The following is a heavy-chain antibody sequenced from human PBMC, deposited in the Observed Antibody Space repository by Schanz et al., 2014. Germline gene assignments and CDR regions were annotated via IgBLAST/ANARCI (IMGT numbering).Heavy chain of an antibody. D-gene: IGHD3-10*01. J-gene: IGHJ5*01. CDR2: VSSDGNND. V-gene: IGHV3-30*18. CDR1: GFTFSTHA. Sequence: VQLVESGGGVVQPGRSLRLPRAASGFTFSTHAMHWVRQAPGKGLEWVALVSSDGNNDYYADSVKGRFTISRDNSKNTVHLQMNSLRAEDAAVYYCAKQHIVRGVIYLNWFDSWGQGTLXTVSS. CDR3: AKQHIVRGVIYLNWFDS.